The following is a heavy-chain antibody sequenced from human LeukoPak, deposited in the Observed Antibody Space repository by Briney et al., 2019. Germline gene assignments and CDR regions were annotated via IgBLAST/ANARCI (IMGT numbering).Heavy chain of an antibody. CDR2: ILYDGSDQ. Sequence: SGGSLRLSCATSGFTFSNFAMHWVRQAPGKGLEWVAAILYDGSDQYYGESVKGRFTISRDNSRNTLYLQMNSLRAEDTAVYFCARDGADSSAPEPAWGQGTTVIVTS. CDR1: GFTFSNFA. J-gene: IGHJ6*02. D-gene: IGHD3-22*01. CDR3: ARDGADSSAPEPA. V-gene: IGHV3-30*04.